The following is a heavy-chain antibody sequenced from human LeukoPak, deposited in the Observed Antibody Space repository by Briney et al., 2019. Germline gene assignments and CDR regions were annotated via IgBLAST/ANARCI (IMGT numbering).Heavy chain of an antibody. Sequence: GGSLRLSCAASGVTVSNNFMSWVRQAPGKGLEWVSAISGSGGSTYYADSVKGRFTISRDNSKNTLYLQMNSLRAEDTAVYYCARARAAYDILTGYPYYYYGMDVWGQGTTVTVSS. D-gene: IGHD3-9*01. CDR1: GVTVSNNF. J-gene: IGHJ6*02. CDR2: ISGSGGST. CDR3: ARARAAYDILTGYPYYYYGMDV. V-gene: IGHV3-23*01.